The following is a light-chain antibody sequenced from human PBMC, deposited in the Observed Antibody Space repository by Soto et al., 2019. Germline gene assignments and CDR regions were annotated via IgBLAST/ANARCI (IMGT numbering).Light chain of an antibody. Sequence: QSALTQPASVSGSPGQSFPTSCTGTSSDVGGFNYVSWYQQHPGKAPKLMIYDVSNRPSGVSNRFSGSKSGNTASLTISGLQAEDEDDYYCSSYTSSRTPYVFGTGTKLTVL. CDR1: SSDVGGFNY. CDR2: DVS. V-gene: IGLV2-14*01. J-gene: IGLJ1*01. CDR3: SSYTSSRTPYV.